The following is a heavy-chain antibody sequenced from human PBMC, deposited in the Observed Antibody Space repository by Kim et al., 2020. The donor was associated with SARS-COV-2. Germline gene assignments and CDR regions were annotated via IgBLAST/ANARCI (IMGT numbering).Heavy chain of an antibody. CDR3: ARDRRTTIFGVVIGDYYGMDV. J-gene: IGHJ6*02. CDR2: INTNTGNP. V-gene: IGHV7-4-1*02. CDR1: GYTFTSYA. D-gene: IGHD3-3*01. Sequence: ASVKVSCKASGYTFTSYAMNWVRQAPGQRLEWMGWINTNTGNPTYAQGFTERFVFSLATSVSTAYLQISSLKAEDTAVYYCARDRRTTIFGVVIGDYYGMDVWGQGTTVTVSS.